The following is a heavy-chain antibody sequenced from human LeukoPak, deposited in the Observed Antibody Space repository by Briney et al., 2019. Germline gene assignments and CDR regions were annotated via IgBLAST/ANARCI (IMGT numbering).Heavy chain of an antibody. Sequence: GASVKVSCKASGGTFSSYAISWVRQAPGQGLEWMGGIIPIFGTANYAQKFQGRVTITADESTSTAYMELSSLRSEDTAVYYCARGAYDSSGYSFYYYYYMDVWGKGTMVTISS. D-gene: IGHD3-22*01. J-gene: IGHJ6*03. CDR1: GGTFSSYA. CDR2: IIPIFGTA. V-gene: IGHV1-69*13. CDR3: ARGAYDSSGYSFYYYYYMDV.